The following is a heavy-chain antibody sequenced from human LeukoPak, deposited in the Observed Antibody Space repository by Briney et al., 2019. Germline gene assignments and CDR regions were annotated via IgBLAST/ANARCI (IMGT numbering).Heavy chain of an antibody. Sequence: PSETLSLTCTVYGESFSGYYWSWIRQPPGKGLEWIGEINHSGSINYNPSLKSRVTISVDTSKNQFSLKLSSVTAADTAVYYCARAVVGATFDYWGREPWSPSPQ. D-gene: IGHD1-26*01. V-gene: IGHV4-34*01. J-gene: IGHJ4*02. CDR1: GESFSGYY. CDR3: ARAVVGATFDY. CDR2: INHSGSI.